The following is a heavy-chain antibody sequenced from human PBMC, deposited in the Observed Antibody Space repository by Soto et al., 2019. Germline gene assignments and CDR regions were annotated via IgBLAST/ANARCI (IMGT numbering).Heavy chain of an antibody. CDR3: AKDYDFWSGYYTDHFDY. Sequence: EVQLLESGGGLVQPGGSLRLSCAASGFTFSSYAMSWVRQAPGKGLEWVSAISGSGGSTYYADSVKGRFTISRDNSKNTLYLQMNSLRAEDTAVYYCAKDYDFWSGYYTDHFDYWGQGNLVTVSS. CDR2: ISGSGGST. D-gene: IGHD3-3*01. J-gene: IGHJ4*02. V-gene: IGHV3-23*01. CDR1: GFTFSSYA.